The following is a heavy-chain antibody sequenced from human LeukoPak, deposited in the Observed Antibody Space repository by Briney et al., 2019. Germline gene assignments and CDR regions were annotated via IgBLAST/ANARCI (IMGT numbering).Heavy chain of an antibody. CDR2: INPNSGGT. Sequence: ASVKVSCEASGYTFTGYYMHWVRQAPGQGLEWMGWINPNSGGTNYAQKFQGRVTMAKDTSISTAYMELSRLRSDDTAVYYCARGGYSYGRIDYWGQGTLVTVSS. CDR1: GYTFTGYY. CDR3: ARGGYSYGRIDY. D-gene: IGHD5-18*01. V-gene: IGHV1-2*02. J-gene: IGHJ4*02.